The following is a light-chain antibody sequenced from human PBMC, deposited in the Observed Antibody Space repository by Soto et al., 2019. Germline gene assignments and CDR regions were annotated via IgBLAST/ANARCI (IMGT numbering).Light chain of an antibody. CDR3: QQRSNWPIT. CDR2: DAS. CDR1: QSVSSY. J-gene: IGKJ5*01. Sequence: EIVLTQTPGTLSVSPGERATLSCRASQSVSSYLAWYQQKPGQAPRLLIYDASNRATGIPARFSGSGSGTDFTLTISSLEPEDFAVYYCQQRSNWPITVGQGTRLEI. V-gene: IGKV3-11*01.